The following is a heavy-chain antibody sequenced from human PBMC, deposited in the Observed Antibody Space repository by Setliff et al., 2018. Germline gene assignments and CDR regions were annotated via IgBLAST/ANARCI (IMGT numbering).Heavy chain of an antibody. CDR1: GGTFSDYH. Sequence: KTSETLSLTCAAYGGTFSDYHWTWIRQSPEKGLEWIGYIYYSGTTYYYPSLKSRVTISLDTSKNQFSLNLSSVTAADTAVYYCARGTFDTSGYFPYPIGYWGQGTLVTVSS. CDR2: IYYSGTT. CDR3: ARGTFDTSGYFPYPIGY. V-gene: IGHV4-34*09. D-gene: IGHD3-22*01. J-gene: IGHJ4*02.